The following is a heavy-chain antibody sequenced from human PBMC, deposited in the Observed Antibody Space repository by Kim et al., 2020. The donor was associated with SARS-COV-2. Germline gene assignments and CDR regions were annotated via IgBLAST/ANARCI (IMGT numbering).Heavy chain of an antibody. J-gene: IGHJ1*01. CDR1: GVSFSDIQ. Sequence: SETLSLTCAVYGVSFSDIQWCWIRQTPEKGLEWIGEINHSGSSSSNPSLKSRVSMSVDTSKCQFSLTVNPVTAADTAVYYCAAGAPGHWGQGTVVTVSS. V-gene: IGHV4-34*01. CDR3: AAGAPGH. CDR2: INHSGSS.